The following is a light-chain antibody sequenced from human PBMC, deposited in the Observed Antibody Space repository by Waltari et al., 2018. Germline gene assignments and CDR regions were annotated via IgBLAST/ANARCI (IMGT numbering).Light chain of an antibody. CDR1: QYIKND. CDR2: GAS. CDR3: QQYNNWPLA. Sequence: EIVMTQSPATLSASPGARATLSCRASQYIKNDLAGFQQKPGQAPRLLIYGASTRATGIPARFSGSGSGTEFTLTISSLQSEDFAVYYCQQYNNWPLAFGGGTKVESK. J-gene: IGKJ4*01. V-gene: IGKV3-15*01.